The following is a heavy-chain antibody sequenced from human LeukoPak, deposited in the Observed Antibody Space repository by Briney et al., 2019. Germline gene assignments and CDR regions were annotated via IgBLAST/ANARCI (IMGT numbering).Heavy chain of an antibody. CDR3: AREAAGRDYYGMDV. Sequence: TSSETLSLTCSVYGGSFSGYYWSWMRPPPGKGPEWLGEINHSGSTNYTPSLKSRVTISVDTSKNQFSLKLSSVTAADTAVYYCAREAAGRDYYGMDVGGQGTTVTVSS. CDR1: GGSFSGYY. CDR2: INHSGST. V-gene: IGHV4-34*01. J-gene: IGHJ6*02. D-gene: IGHD6-13*01.